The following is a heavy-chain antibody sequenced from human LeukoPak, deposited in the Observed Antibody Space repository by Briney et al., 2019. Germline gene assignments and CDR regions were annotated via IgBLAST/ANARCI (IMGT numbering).Heavy chain of an antibody. CDR3: ARWRGAALDY. CDR2: IYHSGST. V-gene: IGHV4-30-2*01. J-gene: IGHJ4*02. Sequence: SQTLSLTCAVSGGSISSGGYSWSWIRQPPGKGLEWIGYIYHSGSTYYNPSLKSRVTISVDKSKNQFSLKLSSVTAADTAVYYCARWRGAALDYWGQGTLVTVSS. CDR1: GGSISSGGYS. D-gene: IGHD6-13*01.